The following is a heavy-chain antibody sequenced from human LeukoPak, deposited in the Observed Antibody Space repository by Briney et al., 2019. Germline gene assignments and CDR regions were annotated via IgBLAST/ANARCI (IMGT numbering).Heavy chain of an antibody. D-gene: IGHD1-7*01. J-gene: IGHJ4*02. CDR3: ARDRRMRVRGYGITGTTGLDN. Sequence: SETLSLTCLVSGFSISSDDCWGWIRQPPGKGLEWIGSISNRGSLYYNPSLKSRVTMSVDTPNNHFSLRLSSVTAADTAVYYCARDRRMRVRGYGITGTTGLDNWGQGTLVTVSS. CDR1: GFSISSDDC. V-gene: IGHV4-38-2*02. CDR2: ISNRGSL.